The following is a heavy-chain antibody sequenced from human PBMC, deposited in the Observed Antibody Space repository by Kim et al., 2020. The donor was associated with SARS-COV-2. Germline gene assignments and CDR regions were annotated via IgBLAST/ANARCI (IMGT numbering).Heavy chain of an antibody. D-gene: IGHD4-17*01. CDR2: ISYDGINK. J-gene: IGHJ6*02. CDR1: GFTFSSYG. Sequence: GRSLRLSCAASGFTFSSYGMHWVRQAPGKGLEWVAVISYDGINKYYADSVKGRFIISRDNSKNTLYLQMNSLRAEDTAVYFCAKGPYDYGDHRDGYYYGMDVWGQGTTVTVSS. CDR3: AKGPYDYGDHRDGYYYGMDV. V-gene: IGHV3-30*18.